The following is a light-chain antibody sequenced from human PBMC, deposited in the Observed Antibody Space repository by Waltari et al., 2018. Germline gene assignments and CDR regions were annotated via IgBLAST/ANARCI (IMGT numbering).Light chain of an antibody. CDR1: QSISTW. CDR2: KAS. CDR3: QQYSSFPRT. J-gene: IGKJ1*01. V-gene: IGKV1-5*03. Sequence: DIQMTQSPSTLSASVGDIVTPTCRASQSISTWLAWYQQKPGRAPKLLIYKASSLESGVPSRFSGSGSGTEFTLTISSLQPDDFATYYCQQYSSFPRTFGQGTKVEIK.